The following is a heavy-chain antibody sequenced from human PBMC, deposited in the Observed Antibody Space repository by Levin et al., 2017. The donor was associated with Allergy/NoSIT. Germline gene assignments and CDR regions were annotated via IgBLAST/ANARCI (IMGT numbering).Heavy chain of an antibody. CDR2: IYPGDSDT. V-gene: IGHV5-51*01. D-gene: IGHD3-22*01. J-gene: IGHJ6*04. CDR1: GYSFTSYW. Sequence: GESLKISCQGSGYSFTSYWIGWVRQMPGTGLEWMGIIYPGDSDTRYSPSFQGQVTISVDKSISTAYLPWSSLKASDTAMYYCARTIQGGYYDSGGYYYFDYYYDGMDVWGKGTTVTVAS. CDR3: ARTIQGGYYDSGGYYYFDYYYDGMDV.